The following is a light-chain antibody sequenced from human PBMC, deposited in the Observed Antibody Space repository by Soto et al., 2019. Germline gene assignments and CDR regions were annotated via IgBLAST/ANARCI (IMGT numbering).Light chain of an antibody. CDR2: AAS. Sequence: EVLLTQSPATLSFTPGESATLSCRASQPINTYLGLYQQKSGQSPRLLIYAASNRAADIPARFSARVFVTDFTLAISSLMPEDFGPYDCHHRRNWPPEDTFGQCTKLEI. V-gene: IGKV3-11*01. CDR3: HHRRNWPPEDT. J-gene: IGKJ2*01. CDR1: QPINTY.